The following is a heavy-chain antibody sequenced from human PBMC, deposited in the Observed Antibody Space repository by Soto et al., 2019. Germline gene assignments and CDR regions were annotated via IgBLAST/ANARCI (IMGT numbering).Heavy chain of an antibody. Sequence: SQTLSLTCAISGDSVSSNSAAWNWIRQSPSRGLEWLGRTYYRSKWYNDYAVSVKSRITINPDTSKNQFSLQLNSVTPEDTAVYYCARVQHVGIAAAGHYDYWGQGTLVTVSS. D-gene: IGHD6-13*01. CDR2: TYYRSKWYN. V-gene: IGHV6-1*01. CDR3: ARVQHVGIAAAGHYDY. CDR1: GDSVSSNSAA. J-gene: IGHJ4*02.